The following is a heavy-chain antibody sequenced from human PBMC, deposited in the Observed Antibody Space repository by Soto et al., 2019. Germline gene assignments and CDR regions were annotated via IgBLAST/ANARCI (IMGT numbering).Heavy chain of an antibody. D-gene: IGHD3-22*01. CDR3: VKAYDSSGYYPSGFDY. V-gene: IGHV3-64D*08. CDR2: ISSNGGST. CDR1: GLTLSSYA. J-gene: IGHJ4*02. Sequence: GGSTRLSCSASGLTLSSYAMHWVRQAPGKGLEYVSAISSNGGSTYYADSVKGRFTISRDNSKNTLYLQMSSLRAEDTAVYYCVKAYDSSGYYPSGFDYWGQGTLVTVSS.